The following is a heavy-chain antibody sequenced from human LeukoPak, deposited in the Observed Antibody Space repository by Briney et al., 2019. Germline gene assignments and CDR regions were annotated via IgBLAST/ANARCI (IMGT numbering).Heavy chain of an antibody. J-gene: IGHJ3*02. CDR1: GFTFSSYE. D-gene: IGHD3-22*01. Sequence: GGSLRLSCAASGFTFSSYEMNWVRQAPGKGLEWVSYISSSGSTIYYADSVKGRFTISGDNAKNSLYLQMNSLRAEDTAVYYCASSAKWYYYDSSGHDAFDIWGQGTMVTVSS. CDR3: ASSAKWYYYDSSGHDAFDI. V-gene: IGHV3-48*03. CDR2: ISSSGSTI.